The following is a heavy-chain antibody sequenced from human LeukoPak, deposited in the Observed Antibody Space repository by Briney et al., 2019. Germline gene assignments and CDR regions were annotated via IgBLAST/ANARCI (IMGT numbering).Heavy chain of an antibody. D-gene: IGHD3-16*01. CDR3: ARRYGP. CDR2: IYYSGST. J-gene: IGHJ4*02. CDR1: GGSISGSSYY. V-gene: IGHV4-39*01. Sequence: SETLSLTCTVSGGSISGSSYYWGWIRQPPGKGLEWIGSIYYSGSTYYNPSLKSRVTISVDTSKNQFSLKLNSVTATDTAVYYCARRYGPWGQGTLVTVSS.